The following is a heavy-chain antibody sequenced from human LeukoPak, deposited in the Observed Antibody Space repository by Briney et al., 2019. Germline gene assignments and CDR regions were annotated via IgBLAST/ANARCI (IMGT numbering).Heavy chain of an antibody. CDR1: GYTLTELS. J-gene: IGHJ4*02. CDR2: ISINSGGT. CDR3: ARADPIDY. V-gene: IGHV1-2*02. Sequence: ASVKVSCKVSGYTLTELSMHWVRQAPGKGLEWMGWISINSGGTKYAQNFQGRVTMTRDTSITTAYMELSRLTSDDTAVYYCARADPIDYWGPGTLVTVSS.